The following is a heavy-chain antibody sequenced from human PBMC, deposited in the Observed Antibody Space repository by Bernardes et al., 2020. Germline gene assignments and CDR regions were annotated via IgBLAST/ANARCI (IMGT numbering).Heavy chain of an antibody. CDR1: GYSFTSYW. J-gene: IGHJ6*02. V-gene: IGHV5-51*01. CDR2: IYPGDSDT. Sequence: GESRKISCKGSGYSFTSYWIGWVRQMPGKGLEWMGIIYPGDSDTRYSPSFQGQVTISADKSISTAYLQWSSLKASDTAMYYCARRGSAAGTKYYYYYGMDVWGQGTTVTVSS. CDR3: ARRGSAAGTKYYYYYGMDV. D-gene: IGHD6-13*01.